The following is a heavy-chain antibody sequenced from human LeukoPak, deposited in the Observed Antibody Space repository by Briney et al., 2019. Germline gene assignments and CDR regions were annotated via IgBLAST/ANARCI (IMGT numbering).Heavy chain of an antibody. CDR3: AKDGKELLLCYYFDY. J-gene: IGHJ4*02. Sequence: PGGSLRLSCAASGFTFSSYAMSWVRQAPGKGLEWVSAISGSGGSTYYADSVKGRFTISRDNSKNTLYLQMNSLRAEDTAVYYCAKDGKELLLCYYFDYWGQGTQVTVSS. D-gene: IGHD1-26*01. V-gene: IGHV3-23*01. CDR1: GFTFSSYA. CDR2: ISGSGGST.